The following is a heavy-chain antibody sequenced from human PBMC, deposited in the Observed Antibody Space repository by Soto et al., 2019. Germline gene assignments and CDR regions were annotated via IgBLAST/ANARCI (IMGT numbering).Heavy chain of an antibody. D-gene: IGHD3-3*01. Sequence: GETLKNSCMCSGYKVSTWHNFTSYWIAWVRQMPGEGLEWMGIIYPGDSDTRYSPSFQGQVTISADKSINSVYLQWSSLKASDTATYYCARLGFNYDFLSGYYNVHHYYGIDVWGQGTTVTAP. J-gene: IGHJ6*02. CDR3: ARLGFNYDFLSGYYNVHHYYGIDV. CDR2: IYPGDSDT. V-gene: IGHV5-51*01. CDR1: GYKVSTWHNFTSYW.